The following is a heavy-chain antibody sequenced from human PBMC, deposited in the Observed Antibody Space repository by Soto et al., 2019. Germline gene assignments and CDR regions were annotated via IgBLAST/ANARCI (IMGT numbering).Heavy chain of an antibody. Sequence: GASVKVSCKASGYTFTSYDINWVRQATGQRLEWKGRMKPNSGKTGYAQKLQGRGTKTRNTPISTAHKEQSKLRTEDTAGDNRAGAGKNRYNWNAGDEPWHFDYWGQGTLVTVSS. CDR2: MKPNSGKT. CDR1: GYTFTSYD. CDR3: AGAGKNRYNWNAGDEPWHFDY. D-gene: IGHD1-20*01. V-gene: IGHV1-8*01. J-gene: IGHJ4*02.